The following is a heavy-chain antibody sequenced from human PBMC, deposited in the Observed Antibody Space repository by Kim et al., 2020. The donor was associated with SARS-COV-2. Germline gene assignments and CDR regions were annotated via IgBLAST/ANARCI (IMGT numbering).Heavy chain of an antibody. Sequence: GGSLRLSCAASGFTFSSYSMNWVRQAPGKGLEWVSYISSSSSTIYYADSVKGRFTISRDNAKNSLYLQMNSLRDEDTAVYYCARDDYIVVVPAAIGPYGMDVWGQATTVTVSS. D-gene: IGHD2-2*02. J-gene: IGHJ6*02. CDR3: ARDDYIVVVPAAIGPYGMDV. CDR1: GFTFSSYS. CDR2: ISSSSSTI. V-gene: IGHV3-48*02.